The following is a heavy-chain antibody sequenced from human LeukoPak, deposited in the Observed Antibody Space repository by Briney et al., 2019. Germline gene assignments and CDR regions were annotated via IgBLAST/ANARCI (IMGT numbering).Heavy chain of an antibody. CDR3: AKGGYSNGRYYYYYMDV. V-gene: IGHV3-23*01. D-gene: IGHD5-18*01. J-gene: IGHJ6*03. Sequence: GGTLRLSCAASGFTFSSYGMTWVRQAPGKGLEWVSSFSFNGESTYYADSAKGRFTISRDNSKNTLYLQMNSLRAEDTAVYYCAKGGYSNGRYYYYYMDVWGEGTTVTVSS. CDR1: GFTFSSYG. CDR2: FSFNGEST.